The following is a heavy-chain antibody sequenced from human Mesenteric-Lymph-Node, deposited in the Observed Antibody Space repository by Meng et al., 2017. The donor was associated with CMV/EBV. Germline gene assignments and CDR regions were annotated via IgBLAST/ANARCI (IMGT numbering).Heavy chain of an antibody. CDR3: ARRPYYGGNSDAFDI. J-gene: IGHJ3*02. CDR1: GFTFSSLW. CDR2: MNQDGSQR. D-gene: IGHD4-23*01. V-gene: IGHV3-7*01. Sequence: GESLKISCAASGFTFSSLWMTWVRQAPGKGLEWVANMNQDGSQRNYVDSVRGRFTISRDNAKNSLFLQMNSLRAEDTAVYYCARRPYYGGNSDAFDIWGQGTMVTVSS.